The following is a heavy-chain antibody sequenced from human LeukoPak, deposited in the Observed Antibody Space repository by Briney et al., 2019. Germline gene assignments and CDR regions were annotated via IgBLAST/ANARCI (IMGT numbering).Heavy chain of an antibody. Sequence: GGSLRLSCAASGFTFSSYAMSWVRQAPGRGLEWVSAISGSGGSTYYADSVKGRFTISRDNSKNTLYLQMNSLRAEDTAVYYCAKVGSMVRGVITDPFDYWGQGTLVTVSS. CDR3: AKVGSMVRGVITDPFDY. D-gene: IGHD3-10*01. J-gene: IGHJ4*02. V-gene: IGHV3-23*01. CDR1: GFTFSSYA. CDR2: ISGSGGST.